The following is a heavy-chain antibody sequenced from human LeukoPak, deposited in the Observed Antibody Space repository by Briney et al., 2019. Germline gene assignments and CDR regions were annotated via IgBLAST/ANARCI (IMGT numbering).Heavy chain of an antibody. V-gene: IGHV3-9*01. Sequence: GGSLRLSCAASGFTFDDYAMHWVRQAPGKGLEWVSGISWNSGSIGYADSVKGRFTISRDNAKNSLYLQMNSLRAEDTAVYYCVSQTGIAVAGSFDYWGQGTLVTVSS. CDR3: VSQTGIAVAGSFDY. J-gene: IGHJ4*02. CDR2: ISWNSGSI. D-gene: IGHD6-19*01. CDR1: GFTFDDYA.